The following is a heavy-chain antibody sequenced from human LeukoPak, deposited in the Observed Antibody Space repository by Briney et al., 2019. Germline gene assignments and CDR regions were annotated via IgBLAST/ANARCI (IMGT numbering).Heavy chain of an antibody. CDR1: GFTFSDYD. D-gene: IGHD3-16*01. J-gene: IGHJ4*02. Sequence: GGSLRLPCSASGFTFSDYDMNWVRQAPGKGLEWVSSISGLSTHIYYGDSVKGLFSISRDNAKNSVYLQMNSLGVEDTAIYYCGRAFPPLRTSSAGDLWGQGILVTVSS. CDR3: GRAFPPLRTSSAGDL. V-gene: IGHV3-69-1*02. CDR2: ISGLSTHI.